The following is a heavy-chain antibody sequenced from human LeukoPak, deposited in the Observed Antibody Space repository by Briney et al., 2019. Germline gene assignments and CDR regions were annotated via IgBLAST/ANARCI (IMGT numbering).Heavy chain of an antibody. CDR3: AREEPAGSIDY. CDR2: ISGDGSST. J-gene: IGHJ4*02. Sequence: GGSLRLSCAASGFVFNSHPVHWVRQAPGKGLECVSAISGDGSSTYYANSVKGRFIISRDNSKNTLYLQMGSLRVEDTALYYCAREEPAGSIDYWGQGTLVTVSS. V-gene: IGHV3-64*01. D-gene: IGHD1-14*01. CDR1: GFVFNSHP.